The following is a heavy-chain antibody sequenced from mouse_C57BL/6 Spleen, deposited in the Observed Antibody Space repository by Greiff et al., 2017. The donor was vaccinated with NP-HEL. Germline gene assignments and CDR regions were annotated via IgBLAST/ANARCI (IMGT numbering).Heavy chain of an antibody. CDR2: INPNNGGT. J-gene: IGHJ1*03. CDR3: ARVTTVVPYWYFDV. D-gene: IGHD1-1*01. CDR1: GYTFTDYY. Sequence: VQLQQSGPELVKPGASVKISCKASGYTFTDYYMNWVKQSHGKSLEWIGDINPNNGGTSYNQKFKGKATLTVDKSSSTAYMELRSLTSEDSAVYYCARVTTVVPYWYFDVWGTGTTVTVSS. V-gene: IGHV1-26*01.